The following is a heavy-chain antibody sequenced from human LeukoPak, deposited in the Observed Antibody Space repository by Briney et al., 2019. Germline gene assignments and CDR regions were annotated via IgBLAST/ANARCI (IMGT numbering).Heavy chain of an antibody. Sequence: GGSLRLSCAASGFSFRNYAISWGRQAPGKGREWGSSISGSGGSTYSPDSVKGRFTISRENSNNPLYLQMNSLRADDTAMYYCAKDSEATITPLSAFDIWGQGTMVTVSS. CDR1: GFSFRNYA. D-gene: IGHD4-23*01. CDR2: ISGSGGST. CDR3: AKDSEATITPLSAFDI. V-gene: IGHV3-23*01. J-gene: IGHJ3*02.